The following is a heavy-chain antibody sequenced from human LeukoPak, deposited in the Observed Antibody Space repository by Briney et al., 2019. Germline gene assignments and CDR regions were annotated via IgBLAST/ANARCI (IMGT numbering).Heavy chain of an antibody. Sequence: ASVKVSCKASGYTFTSYGISWVRQAPGQGLEWMGWISAYNGNTNYAQKLQGRVTMTTDTSTSTAYMELRSLRSDDTAVYYCARAMFYYDSSGYYAWFDPWGQGTQVTVSS. CDR1: GYTFTSYG. J-gene: IGHJ5*02. D-gene: IGHD3-22*01. CDR2: ISAYNGNT. CDR3: ARAMFYYDSSGYYAWFDP. V-gene: IGHV1-18*01.